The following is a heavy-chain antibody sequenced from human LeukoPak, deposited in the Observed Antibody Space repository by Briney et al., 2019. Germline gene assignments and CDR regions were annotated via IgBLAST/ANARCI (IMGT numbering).Heavy chain of an antibody. D-gene: IGHD2-15*01. Sequence: ASVTVSCKASGYTFTSYGISWVRQAPGQGLEWMGWISAYNGNTNYAQKLQGRVTMTTDTSTSTACMELRSLRSDDTAVYYCARSDIVAVVAALWLGPWGRGTGVSV. CDR3: ARSDIVAVVAALWLGP. CDR1: GYTFTSYG. J-gene: IGHJ1*01. V-gene: IGHV1-18*01. CDR2: ISAYNGNT.